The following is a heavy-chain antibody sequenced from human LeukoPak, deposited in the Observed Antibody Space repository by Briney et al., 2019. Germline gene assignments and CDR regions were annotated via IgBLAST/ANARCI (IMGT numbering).Heavy chain of an antibody. CDR1: GDSIRSISYY. D-gene: IGHD1-14*01. J-gene: IGHJ4*02. V-gene: IGHV4-39*01. CDR3: VTPGALVATAGRFDY. CDR2: MYYSGTS. Sequence: SETLSLTCTVSGDSIRSISYYWGWIRQTPGKRLEWIATMYYSGTSYYNPSLKSRLTTFVDTSKNQLSLKLTSVTAPDTAVYYCVTPGALVATAGRFDYWGQGIKVTVSS.